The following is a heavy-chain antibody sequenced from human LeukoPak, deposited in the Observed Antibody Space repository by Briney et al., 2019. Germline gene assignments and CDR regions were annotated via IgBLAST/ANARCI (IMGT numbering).Heavy chain of an antibody. CDR1: GFTVSSNY. CDR3: ARDGYSYGYFDY. D-gene: IGHD5-18*01. CDR2: IYSGGST. Sequence: GGSLRLSCAAFGFTVSSNYMSWVRQAPGKGLEWVSVIYSGGSTYYADSVKGRFTISRDNSKNTLYLQMNSLRAEDTAVYYCARDGYSYGYFDYWGQGTLVTVSS. V-gene: IGHV3-66*02. J-gene: IGHJ4*02.